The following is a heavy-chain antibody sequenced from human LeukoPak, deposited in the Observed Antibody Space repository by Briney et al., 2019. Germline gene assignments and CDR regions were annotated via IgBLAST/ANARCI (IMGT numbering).Heavy chain of an antibody. J-gene: IGHJ5*02. V-gene: IGHV4-4*07. Sequence: PSETLSLTCAVSGGSISSYYWSWIRQPAGKGLEWIGRIYTSGSTNYNPSLKSRVTMSVDTSKNQFSLKLSSVTAADTAVYYCARGKQQLAFSPGTRDKIHWFDPWGQGTLVTVSS. D-gene: IGHD6-13*01. CDR2: IYTSGST. CDR3: ARGKQQLAFSPGTRDKIHWFDP. CDR1: GGSISSYY.